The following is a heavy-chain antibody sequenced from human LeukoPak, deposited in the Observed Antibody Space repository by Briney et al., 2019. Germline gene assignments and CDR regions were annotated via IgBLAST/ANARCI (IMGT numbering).Heavy chain of an antibody. D-gene: IGHD5-12*01. CDR1: GGTFSSYA. CDR3: ARDATGYSGYDFADY. CDR2: IIPIFGTA. J-gene: IGHJ4*02. Sequence: ASVKVSCKASGGTFSSYAISWVQQAPGQGLEWMGGIIPIFGTANYAQKFQGRVTITADESTSTAHMELSSLRSEDTAVYYCARDATGYSGYDFADYWGQGTLVTVSP. V-gene: IGHV1-69*13.